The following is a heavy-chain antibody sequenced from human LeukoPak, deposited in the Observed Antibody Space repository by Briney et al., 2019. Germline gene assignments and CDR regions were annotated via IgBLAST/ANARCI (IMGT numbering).Heavy chain of an antibody. Sequence: PGGSLRLSCEASGFTFGTYGMTWVRQAPGKGLEWVAFIRYDGTAQYYADSVKGRFTISRDNSKNTLYLQVNSVRAEDTAVYYCARGNSNGFDIWGQGTMVTVSS. J-gene: IGHJ3*02. V-gene: IGHV3-30*02. CDR1: GFTFGTYG. CDR2: IRYDGTAQ. D-gene: IGHD1-7*01. CDR3: ARGNSNGFDI.